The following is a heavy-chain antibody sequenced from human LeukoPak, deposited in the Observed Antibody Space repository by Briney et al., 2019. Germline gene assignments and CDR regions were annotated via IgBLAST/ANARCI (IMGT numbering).Heavy chain of an antibody. J-gene: IGHJ4*02. CDR1: GGTFSSYT. V-gene: IGHV1-69*02. D-gene: IGHD2-21*01. Sequence: SVKVSCKASGGTFSSYTISWVRQAPGQGLEWIGRIVPILGIANYAQKFQGRVTITADKSTSTAYMELSSLRSEDTAVYYCASSPYCGGDCYSYWGQGTLVTVSS. CDR2: IVPILGIA. CDR3: ASSPYCGGDCYSY.